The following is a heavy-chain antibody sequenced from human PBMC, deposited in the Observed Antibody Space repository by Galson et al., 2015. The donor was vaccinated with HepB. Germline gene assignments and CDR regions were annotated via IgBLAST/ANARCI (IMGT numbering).Heavy chain of an antibody. V-gene: IGHV3-7*01. D-gene: IGHD3-9*01. CDR2: IKQDGDEK. J-gene: IGHJ6*02. Sequence: SLRLSCEASGLTFNTSWMTWVRQAPGKGLEWVANIKQDGDEKYYVDSVKGRFTISRDNAKNSLYLQMDSLRVEDTAVYYCARVSGGRNYFYCSHRTCYADYYGMDVWGQGTTVIVSS. CDR1: GLTFNTSW. CDR3: ARVSGGRNYFYCSHRTCYADYYGMDV.